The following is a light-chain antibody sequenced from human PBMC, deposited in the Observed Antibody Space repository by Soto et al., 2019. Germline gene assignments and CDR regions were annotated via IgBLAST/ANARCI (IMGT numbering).Light chain of an antibody. V-gene: IGLV2-8*01. CDR3: SSYAGSNNFV. CDR1: SSDVGGYNY. CDR2: EVS. J-gene: IGLJ1*01. Sequence: SVLTQPPSASWSPGQSVTISCTGTSSDVGGYNYVSWYQQHPGKAPKLMIYEVSERPSGVPDRFSGSKSSNTASLTVSGLQAEDEADYYCSSYAGSNNFVFGTGTKVNVL.